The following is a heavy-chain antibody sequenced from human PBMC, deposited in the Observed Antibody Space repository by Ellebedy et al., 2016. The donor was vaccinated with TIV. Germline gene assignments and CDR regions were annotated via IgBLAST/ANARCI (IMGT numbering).Heavy chain of an antibody. J-gene: IGHJ1*01. CDR1: GGTFRSHA. D-gene: IGHD4-17*01. V-gene: IGHV1-69*13. CDR3: ARNLGGVTTGDFQS. Sequence: SVKVSCXASGGTFRSHAITWVRQAPGQGLEWMGGTIPIFGTTNYAQKFQGRLTLSADESTSTVYMELTSLRSEDTAVYYCARNLGGVTTGDFQSWGQGTVVTVSS. CDR2: TIPIFGTT.